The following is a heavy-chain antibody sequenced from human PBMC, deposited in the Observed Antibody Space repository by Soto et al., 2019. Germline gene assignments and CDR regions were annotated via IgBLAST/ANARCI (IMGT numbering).Heavy chain of an antibody. V-gene: IGHV3-23*01. CDR1: GFTFSSYA. CDR2: ISGSGGST. Sequence: EVQLLESGGGLVQPGGSLRLSCAASGFTFSSYAMSWVRQAPGKGLEWVSAISGSGGSTYYADSVKGRFTISRDNSKVTLYLQMNSRRADDTAVYYCAKDVLRASPYYYYYMDVWGKGTTVTVSS. CDR3: AKDVLRASPYYYYYMDV. J-gene: IGHJ6*03. D-gene: IGHD3-10*02.